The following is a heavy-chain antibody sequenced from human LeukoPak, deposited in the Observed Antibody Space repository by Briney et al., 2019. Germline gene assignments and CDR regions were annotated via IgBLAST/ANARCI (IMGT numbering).Heavy chain of an antibody. D-gene: IGHD3-9*01. V-gene: IGHV4-59*11. CDR3: ARTPPNYDILTGYYGSGWFDP. J-gene: IGHJ5*02. CDR1: GGSISSHY. Sequence: PSETLSLTCTVSGGSISSHYWSWIRQPPGKGLEWIGYIYYSGSTNYNPSLKSRVTISVDTSKNQFSLKLSSVTAADTAVYYCARTPPNYDILTGYYGSGWFDPWGRGTLVTVSS. CDR2: IYYSGST.